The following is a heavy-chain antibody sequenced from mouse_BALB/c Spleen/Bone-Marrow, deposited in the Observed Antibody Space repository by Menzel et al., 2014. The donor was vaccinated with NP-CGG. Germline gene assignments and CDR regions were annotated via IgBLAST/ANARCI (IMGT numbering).Heavy chain of an antibody. CDR2: IDPANGNT. V-gene: IGHV14-3*02. CDR1: GFNIKDTY. CDR3: ARYYYGSSLFAY. D-gene: IGHD1-1*01. Sequence: VQLKESGAELVKPGASVKLSCTASGFNIKDTYMYWVKQRPEQGPEWIGRIDPANGNTKYDPKFQDKATITADTSSNTAYLQLSSLTSEDTAVYYCARYYYGSSLFAYWGHGTLVTVSA. J-gene: IGHJ3*01.